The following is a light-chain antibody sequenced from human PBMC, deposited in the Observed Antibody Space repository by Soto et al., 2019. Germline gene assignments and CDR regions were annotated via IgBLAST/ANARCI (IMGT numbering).Light chain of an antibody. J-gene: IGLJ2*01. Sequence: QAALTQPASVSGSPGQSITISCTGTSSDVGDYNYVSWYQQHPGKAPKLMIYDVSNRPSAVSNRFSGSKSGNTASLTISRLQAEDEADYYCCSYTSSSTLVFGGGTKLTVL. CDR2: DVS. CDR1: SSDVGDYNY. CDR3: CSYTSSSTLV. V-gene: IGLV2-14*01.